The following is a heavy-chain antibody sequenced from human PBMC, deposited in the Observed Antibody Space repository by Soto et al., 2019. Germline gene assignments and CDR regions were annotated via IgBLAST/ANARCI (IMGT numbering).Heavy chain of an antibody. D-gene: IGHD3-22*01. CDR3: ARGGYFDSSNYLAY. J-gene: IGHJ4*02. V-gene: IGHV1-69*06. Sequence: SVKVSCKASGGTFSSYAISWVRQAPGQGLEWMGGIIPIFGTANYAQKFQGRVTITADKSTSTAYMELSSLRSEDTAVYYCARGGYFDSSNYLAYWGLGTLVTVSS. CDR1: GGTFSSYA. CDR2: IIPIFGTA.